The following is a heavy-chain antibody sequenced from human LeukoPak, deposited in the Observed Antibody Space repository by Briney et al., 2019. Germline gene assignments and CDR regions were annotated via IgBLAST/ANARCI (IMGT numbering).Heavy chain of an antibody. CDR1: GYTFTRYG. Sequence: ASVKVSCKASGYTFTRYGMNWVRQAPGQGLEWIGWINTNTGNPTYAQGFTGRFVFSLDTSVSTAYLQISSLKAEDTAVYYCARDRVLLSSQRDYYYYGMDVWGQGTTVTVSS. D-gene: IGHD2-2*01. J-gene: IGHJ6*02. V-gene: IGHV7-4-1*02. CDR2: INTNTGNP. CDR3: ARDRVLLSSQRDYYYYGMDV.